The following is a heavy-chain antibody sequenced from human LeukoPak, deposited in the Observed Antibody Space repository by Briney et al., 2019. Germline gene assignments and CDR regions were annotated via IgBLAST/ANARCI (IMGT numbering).Heavy chain of an antibody. CDR2: ISSSSSYI. J-gene: IGHJ5*02. Sequence: PGGSLRLSCAASGFTFSRYSMNWVRQAPGKGLEWVSSISSSSSYIYYADSVKGRFTVSRDNAKNSLYLQMNSLRAEDTAVYYCARVHRNWFDPWGQGTLVTVSS. CDR3: ARVHRNWFDP. V-gene: IGHV3-21*01. CDR1: GFTFSRYS.